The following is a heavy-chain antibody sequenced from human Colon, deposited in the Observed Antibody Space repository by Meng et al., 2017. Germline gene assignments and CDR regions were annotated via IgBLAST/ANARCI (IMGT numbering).Heavy chain of an antibody. CDR1: GYTFTSYY. CDR2: INPSGGST. V-gene: IGHV1-46*01. D-gene: IGHD2-2*02. Sequence: ASVKVSCKASGYTFTSYYMHWVRQAPGQGLEWMGIINPSGGSTSYAQKFQGRVTMTRDTSTSTVYMELSSLRSEDTAVYYCASPRYCSSTSCYRGGDYYYYGMDAWGQGTTVNVSS. J-gene: IGHJ6*02. CDR3: ASPRYCSSTSCYRGGDYYYYGMDA.